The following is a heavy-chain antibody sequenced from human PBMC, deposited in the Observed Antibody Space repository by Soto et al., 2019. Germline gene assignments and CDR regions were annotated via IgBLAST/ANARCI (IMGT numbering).Heavy chain of an antibody. Sequence: EVQLLDSGGGLVQPGGSLRLSCTASGFTFSSYAMNWVRQAPGKGLEWVSVISGSDGSTYYADSVKGRFTIYRDNSKNTLNLQMNSLRAEDTAVYYCARRSSSWYFDYWGQGTLVTVSS. V-gene: IGHV3-23*01. CDR1: GFTFSSYA. J-gene: IGHJ4*02. D-gene: IGHD6-13*01. CDR2: ISGSDGST. CDR3: ARRSSSWYFDY.